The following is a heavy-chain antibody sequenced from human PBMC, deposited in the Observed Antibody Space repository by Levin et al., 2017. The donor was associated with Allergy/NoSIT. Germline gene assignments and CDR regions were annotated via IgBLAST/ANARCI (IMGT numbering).Heavy chain of an antibody. Sequence: PGGSLRLSCAASGFTLSRFWTTWVRRAPGKGLEWVTNINEDGSEKQYVASVKGRFTISRDYANNSVYLQMSSLRDDDTAIYYCARDPYDIRGYGGYGAFDIWGQGTMVTVSS. V-gene: IGHV3-7*01. CDR3: ARDPYDIRGYGGYGAFDI. CDR2: INEDGSEK. D-gene: IGHD3-22*01. CDR1: GFTLSRFW. J-gene: IGHJ3*02.